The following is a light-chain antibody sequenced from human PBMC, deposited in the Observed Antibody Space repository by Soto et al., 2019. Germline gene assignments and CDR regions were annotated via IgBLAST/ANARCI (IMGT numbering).Light chain of an antibody. V-gene: IGLV2-8*01. CDR2: EVI. CDR3: SSYVGDNNVV. CDR1: STDANDYNY. J-gene: IGLJ2*01. Sequence: ALTQPPSASGSPGQSVTISCTGASTDANDYNYVSWYQQYPGKAPKLIIYEVIRRPSGVPDRFSGSKTGNTASLTVSGLQAEDEANYYCSSYVGDNNVVFGGGTKLTVL.